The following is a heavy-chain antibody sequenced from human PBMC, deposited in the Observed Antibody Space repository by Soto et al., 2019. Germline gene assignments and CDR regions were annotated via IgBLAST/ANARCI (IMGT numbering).Heavy chain of an antibody. CDR1: GGSISSYY. CDR3: ARTYHELWSGLYYHYMYG. D-gene: IGHD3-3*01. CDR2: IYSSGST. Sequence: PSETLSLTCNVSGGSISSYYWSWIRQPPGKGLEWIGYIYSSGSTNYNPSLKSRVTISVDTSKNQFSLNLSSVTAADTAVYYCARTYHELWSGLYYHYMYGWGQGTTVTVPS. J-gene: IGHJ6*03. V-gene: IGHV4-59*08.